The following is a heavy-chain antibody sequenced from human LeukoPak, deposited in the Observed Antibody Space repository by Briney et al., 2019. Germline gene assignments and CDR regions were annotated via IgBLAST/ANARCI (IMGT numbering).Heavy chain of an antibody. CDR1: GFTFSSYW. D-gene: IGHD6-13*01. Sequence: GGSLRLSCAAPGFTFSSYWMSWVRQAPGKGLEWVANIKQDGSEKYYVDSVKGRFTISRDNAKNSLYLQMNSLRAEDTAVYYCARVKRGSSWYDYWGQGTLVTVSS. CDR2: IKQDGSEK. J-gene: IGHJ4*02. V-gene: IGHV3-7*03. CDR3: ARVKRGSSWYDY.